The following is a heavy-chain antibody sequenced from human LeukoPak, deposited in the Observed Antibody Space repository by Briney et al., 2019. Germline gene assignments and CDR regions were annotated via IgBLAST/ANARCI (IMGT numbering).Heavy chain of an antibody. CDR1: GSTFSSYG. J-gene: IGHJ6*03. CDR3: ARDGSRVRYCSSTSCSYYYYYYMDV. Sequence: GGSLRLSCAASGSTFSSYGMHWVRQAPGKGLEWVAVISYDGSNKYYADSVKGRFTISRDNSKNTLYLQMNSLRAEDTAVYYCARDGSRVRYCSSTSCSYYYYYYMDVWGKGTTVTVSS. V-gene: IGHV3-30*01. CDR2: ISYDGSNK. D-gene: IGHD2-2*01.